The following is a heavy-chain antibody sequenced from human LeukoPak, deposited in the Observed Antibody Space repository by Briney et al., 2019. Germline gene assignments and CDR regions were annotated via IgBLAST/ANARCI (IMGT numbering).Heavy chain of an antibody. CDR3: ARVLYFSSGWYQDYYYYYYMDV. CDR2: IYTSGST. V-gene: IGHV4-4*07. J-gene: IGHJ6*03. CDR1: GGSISSYY. D-gene: IGHD6-19*01. Sequence: SSETLSLTCTVSGGSISSYYWGWIRQPAGKGLEWIGRIYTSGSTNYNPSLKSRVTMSVDTSKNQFSLKLSSVTAADTAVYYCARVLYFSSGWYQDYYYYYYMDVWGKGTTVTVSS.